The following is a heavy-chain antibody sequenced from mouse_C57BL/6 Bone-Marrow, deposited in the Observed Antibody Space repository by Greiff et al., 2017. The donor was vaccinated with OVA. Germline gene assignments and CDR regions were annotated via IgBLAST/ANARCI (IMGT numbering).Heavy chain of an antibody. V-gene: IGHV5-17*01. CDR3: ASDSSGYPDY. Sequence: EVQLQESGGGLVKPGGSLKLSCAASGFTFSDYGMHWVRQAPEKGLEWVAYISSGSSTIYYADTVKGRFTISRDNAKNTLFLQMTSLRSEDTAMYYCASDSSGYPDYWGQGTTLTVSS. CDR2: ISSGSSTI. D-gene: IGHD3-2*02. CDR1: GFTFSDYG. J-gene: IGHJ2*01.